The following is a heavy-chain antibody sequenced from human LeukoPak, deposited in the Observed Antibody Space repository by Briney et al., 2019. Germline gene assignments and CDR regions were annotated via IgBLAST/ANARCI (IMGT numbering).Heavy chain of an antibody. D-gene: IGHD6-6*01. J-gene: IGHJ6*03. CDR1: GFTFSSYS. V-gene: IGHV3-21*01. Sequence: GGSLRLSCAASGFTFSSYSMNWVRQAPGKGLEWVSSTSSSSSYIYYADSVKGRFTISRDNAKNSLYLQMNSLRAEDTAVYYCARDSSSRSYYYYMDVWGKGTTVTVSS. CDR3: ARDSSSRSYYYYMDV. CDR2: TSSSSSYI.